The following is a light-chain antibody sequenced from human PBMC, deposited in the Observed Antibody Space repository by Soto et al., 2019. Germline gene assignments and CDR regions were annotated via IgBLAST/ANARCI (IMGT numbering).Light chain of an antibody. CDR1: QSIGRW. Sequence: IQLTQSPSTLSASVGDRVTITCRASQSIGRWLAWYKQKPGKAPQLLIDKASTLESGVPSRFSGSGSGTDFTLTINSLKPEDYATYYCQQFHSFPITFGQGTRLEI. CDR3: QQFHSFPIT. V-gene: IGKV1-5*03. CDR2: KAS. J-gene: IGKJ5*01.